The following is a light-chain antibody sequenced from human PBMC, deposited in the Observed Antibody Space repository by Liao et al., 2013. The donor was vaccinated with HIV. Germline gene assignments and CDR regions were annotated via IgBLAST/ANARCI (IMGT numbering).Light chain of an antibody. J-gene: IGLJ2*01. CDR1: NIGVKR. CDR3: QVWDSSSDHVV. CDR2: SDL. Sequence: SYVLTQPPSVSVAPGKTASITCAGNNIGVKRVHWYVQKSGQAPVLVIYSDLYRPSGIPQRFSGSNSGNTATLTISRVEAGDEADYYCQVWDSSSDHVVFGGGTKLTVL. V-gene: IGLV3-21*04.